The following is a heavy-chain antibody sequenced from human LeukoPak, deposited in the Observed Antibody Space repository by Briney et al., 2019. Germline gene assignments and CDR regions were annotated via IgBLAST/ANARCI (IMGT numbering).Heavy chain of an antibody. CDR1: GGSISSYY. V-gene: IGHV4-4*07. J-gene: IGHJ6*02. Sequence: SETLSLTCTVSGGSISSYYWSWIRQPAGKGLEWIGRIYNSGSTNYNPSLKSRVTMSVDTSKNQFSLKLSSVTAADTAVYYCAREPLRGNYCSSTSCYLHYYGMDVWGQGTTVTVSS. D-gene: IGHD2-2*01. CDR3: AREPLRGNYCSSTSCYLHYYGMDV. CDR2: IYNSGST.